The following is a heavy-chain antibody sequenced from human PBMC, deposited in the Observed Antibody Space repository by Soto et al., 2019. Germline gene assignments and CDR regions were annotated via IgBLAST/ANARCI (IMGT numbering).Heavy chain of an antibody. CDR1: GYSISSGYY. Sequence: SETLSLTCAVSGYSISSGYYWGWIRQPPGKGLEWIGSIYHSGSTYYNPSLKSRVTISVDTSKNQFSLKLSSVTAADTAVYYCARVGGRSWYGPVGTNWFDPWGREPWSPSPQ. CDR3: ARVGGRSWYGPVGTNWFDP. J-gene: IGHJ5*02. V-gene: IGHV4-38-2*01. D-gene: IGHD6-13*01. CDR2: IYHSGST.